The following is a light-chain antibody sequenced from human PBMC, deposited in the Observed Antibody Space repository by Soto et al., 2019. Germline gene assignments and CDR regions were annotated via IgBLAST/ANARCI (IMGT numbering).Light chain of an antibody. V-gene: IGKV1-5*03. CDR3: QQYNSYSWT. CDR2: KAS. Sequence: DIQMTQSPSTLSASVGDRVTITCRASQSISSWLAWYQQKPGKAPKLLIYKASSLESGVPSRLSGSGSGTEFTLTTSSLQPDDFATYYCQQYNSYSWTFGQGTKVDIX. J-gene: IGKJ1*01. CDR1: QSISSW.